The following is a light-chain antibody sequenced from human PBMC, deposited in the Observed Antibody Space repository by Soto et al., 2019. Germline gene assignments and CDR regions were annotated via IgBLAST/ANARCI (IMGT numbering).Light chain of an antibody. J-gene: IGLJ2*01. V-gene: IGLV1-40*01. CDR3: QSFDKYLSAVV. CDR2: DNT. Sequence: QSVLTQPPSVSGAPGERVTISCTGSSSDIGAGYRVRWYQQVPGTAPKLLIYDNTNRPSGVSVRFSGSKSGTSASLAISGLRAEGEADYYCQSFDKYLSAVVFGGGTKVTVL. CDR1: SSDIGAGYR.